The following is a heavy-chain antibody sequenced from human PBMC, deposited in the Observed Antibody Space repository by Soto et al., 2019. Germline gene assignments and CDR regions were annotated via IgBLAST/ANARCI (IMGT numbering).Heavy chain of an antibody. V-gene: IGHV1-46*01. CDR2: INPSGGST. J-gene: IGHJ6*02. CDR3: ASTLVVPAAPPRSYYYYGMDV. Sequence: ASVKVSCKASGYTFTSYYMHWVRQAPGQGLEWMGIINPSGGSTSYAQKFQGRVTMTRDTSTSTVYMELSSLRSEDTAVYYCASTLVVPAAPPRSYYYYGMDVWGQGTTVTVSS. CDR1: GYTFTSYY. D-gene: IGHD2-2*01.